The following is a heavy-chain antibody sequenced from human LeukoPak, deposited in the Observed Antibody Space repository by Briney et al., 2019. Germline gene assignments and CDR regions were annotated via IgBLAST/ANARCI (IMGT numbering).Heavy chain of an antibody. CDR2: IYYSGST. V-gene: IGHV4-59*08. CDR1: GGSISSYY. D-gene: IGHD2-15*01. CDR3: GRHECSGGSCSFDP. J-gene: IGHJ5*02. Sequence: SETLSLTCTVSGGSISSYYWSWIRQPPGKGLEWIGYIYYSGSTNYNPSLKSRVTISVDTSKNQFSLKLTSVTAADTAVYYCGRHECSGGSCSFDPWGQGTLVTVPS.